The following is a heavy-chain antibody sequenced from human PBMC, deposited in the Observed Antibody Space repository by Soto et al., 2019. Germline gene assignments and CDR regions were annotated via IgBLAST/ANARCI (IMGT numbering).Heavy chain of an antibody. V-gene: IGHV4-31*03. J-gene: IGHJ4*02. D-gene: IGHD7-27*01. CDR1: GGSISSGGYY. CDR3: AREKGDWGLT. Sequence: QVQLQESGPGLVKPSQTLSLTCTVSGGSISSGGYYWSWIRQHPGKGLEWIGYIYYSGSTYYNPSLKSRVTRSVDTAKSQFSLKVSSVTAADTAVYYCAREKGDWGLTWGQGTLVTVSS. CDR2: IYYSGST.